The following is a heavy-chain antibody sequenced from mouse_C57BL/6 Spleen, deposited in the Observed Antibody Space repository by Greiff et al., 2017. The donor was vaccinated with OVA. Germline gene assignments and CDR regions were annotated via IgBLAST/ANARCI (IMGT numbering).Heavy chain of an antibody. CDR3: ARGDYYGSSSDY. D-gene: IGHD1-1*01. CDR1: GYAFSSYW. V-gene: IGHV1-80*01. Sequence: QVQLQQSGAELVKPGASVKISCKASGYAFSSYWMNWVKQRPGKGLEWIGQIYPGDGDTNYNGKFKGKATLTADKSSSTAYMQLSSLTSEDSAVYFCARGDYYGSSSDYWGQGTTLTVSS. CDR2: IYPGDGDT. J-gene: IGHJ2*01.